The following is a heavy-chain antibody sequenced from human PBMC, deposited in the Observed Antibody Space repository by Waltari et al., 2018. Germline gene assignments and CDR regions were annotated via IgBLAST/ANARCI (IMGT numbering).Heavy chain of an antibody. V-gene: IGHV1-3*01. Sequence: QVQLVQSGAEVKKPGASVKVSCKASGYTFTSYAMHWVRQAPGQRLEWRGWINAGNGNTKYSQKVQGRVTITRDTSASTAYMELSSLRSEDTAVYYCARAQYYDFWSGYFNYYYYGMDVWGQGTTVTVSS. CDR1: GYTFTSYA. D-gene: IGHD3-3*01. CDR3: ARAQYYDFWSGYFNYYYYGMDV. CDR2: INAGNGNT. J-gene: IGHJ6*02.